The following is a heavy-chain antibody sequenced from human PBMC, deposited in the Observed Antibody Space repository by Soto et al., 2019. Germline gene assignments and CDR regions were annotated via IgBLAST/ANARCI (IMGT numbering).Heavy chain of an antibody. CDR2: IYTSGST. CDR1: GGSISSYY. Sequence: SETLSLTCTVSGGSISSYYWSWIRQPAGKGLEWIGRIYTSGSTNYNPSLKSRVTMSVDTSKNQFSLKLSSVTAADTAVYYCARGGGLERPYYYYGMDVWGQGXTVTVSS. J-gene: IGHJ6*02. V-gene: IGHV4-4*07. CDR3: ARGGGLERPYYYYGMDV. D-gene: IGHD1-1*01.